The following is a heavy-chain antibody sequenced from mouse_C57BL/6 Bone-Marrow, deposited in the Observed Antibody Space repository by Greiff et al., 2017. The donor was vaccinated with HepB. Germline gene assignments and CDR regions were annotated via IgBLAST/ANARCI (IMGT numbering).Heavy chain of an antibody. J-gene: IGHJ1*03. CDR3: ARHGSCPHWYFDV. V-gene: IGHV5-6*01. CDR2: ISSGGSYT. Sequence: EVKLVESGGDLVKPGGSLKLSCAASGFNFSSYGMSWVRQTPDKRLEWVATISSGGSYTYYPDSVKGRFTISRDNAKNTLYLQMSSLKSEDTAMYYCARHGSCPHWYFDVWGTGTTVTVSS. CDR1: GFNFSSYG. D-gene: IGHD1-1*01.